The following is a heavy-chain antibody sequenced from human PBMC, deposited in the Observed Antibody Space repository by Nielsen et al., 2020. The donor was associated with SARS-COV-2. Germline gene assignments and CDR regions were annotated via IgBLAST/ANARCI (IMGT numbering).Heavy chain of an antibody. J-gene: IGHJ6*02. D-gene: IGHD6-6*01. CDR3: ANLPIAARRYYYYYGMDV. V-gene: IGHV1-24*01. Sequence: WVRQAPGQGLEWMGGFDPEDGETIYAQKFQGRVTMTEDTSTDTAYMELSSLRSEDTAVYYCANLPIAARRYYYYYGMDVWGQGTTVTVSS. CDR2: FDPEDGET.